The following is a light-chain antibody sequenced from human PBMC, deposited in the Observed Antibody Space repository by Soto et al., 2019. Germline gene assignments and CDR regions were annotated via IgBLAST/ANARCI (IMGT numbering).Light chain of an antibody. CDR3: QQLNTYT. J-gene: IGKJ3*01. CDR2: GAS. V-gene: IGKV1-9*01. CDR1: QGTGRY. Sequence: DIQLTQSPSFLSASVGDRVTITCRASQGTGRYVAWYQHTSGKAPKLLIYGASTLQSGVPSRFSGSGSGTEFTLTISSLQPEDLATYYCQQLNTYTFGPGTKVHI.